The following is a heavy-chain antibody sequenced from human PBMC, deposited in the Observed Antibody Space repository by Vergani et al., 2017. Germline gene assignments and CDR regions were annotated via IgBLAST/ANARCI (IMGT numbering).Heavy chain of an antibody. CDR3: AREQYYDFWSGCPSCYDYMDV. Sequence: QVQLVQSGAEVKKPGASVKVSCKASGYTFTSYGISWVRQAPGQGLEWMGWISAYNGNTNYAQKLQGRVTMTTDTSTSTAYMELRSLRSDDTAVYYWAREQYYDFWSGCPSCYDYMDVGGKGTTVTVSS. CDR2: ISAYNGNT. V-gene: IGHV1-18*01. J-gene: IGHJ6*03. CDR1: GYTFTSYG. D-gene: IGHD3-3*01.